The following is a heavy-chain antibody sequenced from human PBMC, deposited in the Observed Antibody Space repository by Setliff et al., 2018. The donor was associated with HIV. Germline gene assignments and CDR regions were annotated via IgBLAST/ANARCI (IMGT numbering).Heavy chain of an antibody. CDR3: ARGDGYRANDAYYDTGMDV. CDR2: VYHTGST. V-gene: IGHV4-4*02. J-gene: IGHJ6*02. Sequence: SETLSLTCSVSGDSINGHWWSWVRQPPGKGLEWIGEVYHTGSTNLNPSLKSRVTISLDTSKNQFSLKLSSVTAADTAVYYCARGDGYRANDAYYDTGMDVWGQGITVTVSS. CDR1: GDSINGHW. D-gene: IGHD5-12*01.